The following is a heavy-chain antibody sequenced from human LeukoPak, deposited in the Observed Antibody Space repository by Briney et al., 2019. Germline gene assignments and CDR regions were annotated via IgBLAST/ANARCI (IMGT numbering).Heavy chain of an antibody. Sequence: PGGSLRLSCVASEFNFFSYGMQWVRQAPGKGLEWVANINQEGSEQYYVDSVKGRFTISRDNAKNTLSLQMHSLRVEDTAIYYCARDFLLFGVVVPNDFWGQGTMVAVSS. V-gene: IGHV3-7*01. CDR1: EFNFFSYG. CDR2: INQEGSEQ. J-gene: IGHJ4*02. CDR3: ARDFLLFGVVVPNDF. D-gene: IGHD3-3*01.